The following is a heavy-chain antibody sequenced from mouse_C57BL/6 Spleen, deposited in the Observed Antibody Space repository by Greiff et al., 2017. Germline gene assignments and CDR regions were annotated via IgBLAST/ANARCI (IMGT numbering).Heavy chain of an antibody. CDR3: ARSTTVVATYWYFDV. Sequence: EVQLQESGPGLVKPSQSLSLTCSVTGYSITSGYYWNWIRQFPGNKLEWMGYISYDGSNNYNPSLKNRISITRDTSKNQFFLKLNSVTTEDTATYYCARSTTVVATYWYFDVWGTGTTVTVSS. CDR1: GYSITSGYY. D-gene: IGHD1-1*01. J-gene: IGHJ1*03. CDR2: ISYDGSN. V-gene: IGHV3-6*01.